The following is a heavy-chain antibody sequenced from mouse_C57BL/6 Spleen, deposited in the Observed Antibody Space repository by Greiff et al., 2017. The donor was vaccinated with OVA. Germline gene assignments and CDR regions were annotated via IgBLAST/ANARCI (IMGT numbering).Heavy chain of an antibody. V-gene: IGHV1-50*01. CDR2: IDPSDSYT. CDR1: GYTFTSYW. J-gene: IGHJ2*01. CDR3: ARGRDPDY. Sequence: VKLQQPGAELVKPGASVKLSCKASGYTFTSYWMQWVKQRPGQGLEWIGEIDPSDSYTNYNQKFKGKATLTVDTSSSTAYMQLSSLTSEDSAVYYCARGRDPDYWGQGTTLTVSS.